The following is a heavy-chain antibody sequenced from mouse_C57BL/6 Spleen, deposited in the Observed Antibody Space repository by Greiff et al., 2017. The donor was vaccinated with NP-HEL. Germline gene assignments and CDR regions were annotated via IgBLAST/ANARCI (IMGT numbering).Heavy chain of an antibody. J-gene: IGHJ3*01. V-gene: IGHV2-9*01. Sequence: VQGVEPGPGLVAPSQSLSISCTVSGFSLTSYGVDWVRQTPGKGLEWLGVIWGGGSTTYYSAIMSRLSISKDNSKNQVFLKMNSLQTDDTAMDYVAKREVDDNTFAYWGQGTLVTVSA. CDR3: AKREVDDNTFAY. CDR2: IWGGGST. CDR1: GFSLTSYG. D-gene: IGHD1-3*01.